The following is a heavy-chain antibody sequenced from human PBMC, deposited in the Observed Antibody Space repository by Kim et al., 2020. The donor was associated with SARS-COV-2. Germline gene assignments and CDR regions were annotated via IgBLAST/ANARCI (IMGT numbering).Heavy chain of an antibody. J-gene: IGHJ4*02. CDR3: ARRSCFTTTCLLDY. Sequence: SIRRFADSVQGRFFISRDNANNSLFLEMNILRPEDTAIYYCARRSCFTTTCLLDYWGQGTLVTVSS. CDR2: SIR. D-gene: IGHD2-2*01. V-gene: IGHV3-48*03.